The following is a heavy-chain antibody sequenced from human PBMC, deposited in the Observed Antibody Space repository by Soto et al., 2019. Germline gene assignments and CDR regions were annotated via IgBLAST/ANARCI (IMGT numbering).Heavy chain of an antibody. CDR1: GFTFSSYE. D-gene: IGHD3-3*01. J-gene: IGHJ6*02. CDR3: ARPQEIDNFWSLGYYYTVGV. V-gene: IGHV3-48*03. Sequence: PGGSLRLSCVASGFTFSSYEMNWVRQAPGKGLEWVSYISSSGMTVYYADSVKGRFTISRDNAKNSLYLQMNNLRAEDTAVYYCARPQEIDNFWSLGYYYTVGVWGQGTTVTVYS. CDR2: ISSSGMTV.